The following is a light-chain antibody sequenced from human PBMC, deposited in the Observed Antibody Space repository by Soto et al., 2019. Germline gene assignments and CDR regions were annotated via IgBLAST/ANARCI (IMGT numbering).Light chain of an antibody. V-gene: IGKV1-9*01. CDR3: QQYDNLQLT. J-gene: IGKJ4*01. Sequence: IQLTQSPSSLSASVGDRVTITCRASQGISSYLAWYQQKPGKAPKLLIYAASTLQSGVPSRFSGSGSMTDFTFTISSLQPEDIATYFCQQYDNLQLTFGGGTKVEI. CDR1: QGISSY. CDR2: AAS.